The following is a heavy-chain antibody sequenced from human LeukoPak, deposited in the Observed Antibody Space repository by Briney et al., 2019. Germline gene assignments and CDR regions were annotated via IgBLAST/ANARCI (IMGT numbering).Heavy chain of an antibody. V-gene: IGHV1-2*02. J-gene: IGHJ4*02. CDR2: INPNSGGT. D-gene: IGHD2-2*01. Sequence: ASVKVSCKASGYTFTGYYMHWVRQAPGQGLEWMGWINPNSGGTNYAQKFQGRVTMTRDTSISTAYMELSRLRSDDTAVYYCARGGYCSSTSCYSPFTPDYWGQGTLVTVSS. CDR1: GYTFTGYY. CDR3: ARGGYCSSTSCYSPFTPDY.